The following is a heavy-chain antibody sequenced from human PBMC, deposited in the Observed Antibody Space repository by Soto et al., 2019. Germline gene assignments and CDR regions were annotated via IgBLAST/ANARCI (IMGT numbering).Heavy chain of an antibody. D-gene: IGHD4-17*01. J-gene: IGHJ3*02. V-gene: IGHV4-31*02. CDR1: GVSITSGENY. Sequence: QVQLQESGTGLVEPSQTLSLTCSVSGVSITSGENYWSRIRQVPGKGLEWIGFISARGSIDSTQSLKSRVVIAVDTPKNHFSRNLSFVSAADTAMYYCARGVGDYEDGACDIWDRGTMVTVSS. CDR3: ARGVGDYEDGACDI. CDR2: ISARGSI.